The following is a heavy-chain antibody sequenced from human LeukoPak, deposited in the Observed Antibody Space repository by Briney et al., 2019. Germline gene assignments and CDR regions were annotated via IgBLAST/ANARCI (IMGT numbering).Heavy chain of an antibody. D-gene: IGHD4-23*01. Sequence: ASVKVSCKASGYTFTGYYMHWVRQAPGQGLEWMGWINPNSGGTNYAQKFQGRVTMTRDASISTAYMELSWLRSDDTALYYCATDYAGDSVPDYWGQGTLVSVSS. CDR1: GYTFTGYY. J-gene: IGHJ4*02. CDR3: ATDYAGDSVPDY. CDR2: INPNSGGT. V-gene: IGHV1-2*02.